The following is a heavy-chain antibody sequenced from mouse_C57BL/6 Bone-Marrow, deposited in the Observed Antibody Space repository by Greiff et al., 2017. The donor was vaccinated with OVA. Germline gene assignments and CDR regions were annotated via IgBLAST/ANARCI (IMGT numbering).Heavy chain of an antibody. D-gene: IGHD2-3*01. J-gene: IGHJ3*01. V-gene: IGHV3-6*01. CDR1: GYSITSGYY. Sequence: ESGPGLVKPSQSLSLTCSVTGYSITSGYYWNWIRQFPGNKLEWMGYISYDGSTNYNPSLTNRISITRDTSKNQFFLKLISVTTEDTATYYCARVRWLLAWFAYWGQGTLVTVSA. CDR3: ARVRWLLAWFAY. CDR2: ISYDGST.